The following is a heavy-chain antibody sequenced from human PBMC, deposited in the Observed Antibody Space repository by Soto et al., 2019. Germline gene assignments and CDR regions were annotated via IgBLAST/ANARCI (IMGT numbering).Heavy chain of an antibody. CDR2: ISYDGSNK. D-gene: IGHD3-10*01. CDR3: AKAGGYYGSGSYSVGENYYGMDV. V-gene: IGHV3-30*18. J-gene: IGHJ6*02. Sequence: QVQLAESGGGVVQPGRSLRLSCAASGFTFSSYGMHWVRQAPGKGLEWVAVISYDGSNKYYADSVKGRFTISRDNSKNTLYLQMNSLRAEDTAVYYCAKAGGYYGSGSYSVGENYYGMDVWGQGTTVTVSS. CDR1: GFTFSSYG.